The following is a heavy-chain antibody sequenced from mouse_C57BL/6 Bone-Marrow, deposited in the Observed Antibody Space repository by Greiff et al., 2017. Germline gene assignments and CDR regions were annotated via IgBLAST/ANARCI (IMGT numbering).Heavy chain of an antibody. V-gene: IGHV5-15*01. CDR1: GFTFSDYG. D-gene: IGHD1-1*01. Sequence: EVQRVESGGGLVQPGGSLKLSCAASGFTFSDYGMAWVRQAPRKGPEWVAFISNLAYSIYYADTVTGRFTISRENAKNTLYLEMSSLRSEDTAMYYCARQNYYGSSGAFYYYAMDYWGQGTSVTVSS. CDR3: ARQNYYGSSGAFYYYAMDY. J-gene: IGHJ4*01. CDR2: ISNLAYSI.